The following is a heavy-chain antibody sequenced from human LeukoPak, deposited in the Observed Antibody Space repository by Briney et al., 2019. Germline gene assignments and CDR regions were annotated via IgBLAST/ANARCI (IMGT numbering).Heavy chain of an antibody. Sequence: SETLSLTCTVSGGSISSYYWSWIRQPPGKGLEWIGYIYYSGSTNYNPSLKSRVTISVDTSKNQFSLKLSSVTAADTAVYYCARHEECQGYDISTGQYYFDYWGQGTLVTVSS. CDR2: IYYSGST. V-gene: IGHV4-59*08. D-gene: IGHD3-9*01. CDR1: GGSISSYY. J-gene: IGHJ4*02. CDR3: ARHEECQGYDISTGQYYFDY.